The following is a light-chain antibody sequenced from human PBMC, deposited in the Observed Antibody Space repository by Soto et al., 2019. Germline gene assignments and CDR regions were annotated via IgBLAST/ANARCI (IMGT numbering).Light chain of an antibody. Sequence: DIQMNQSPTSVSASVGDRVTIACRASQTISNWVAWYQQKPGKAPELLIYSASTLLPGVPSRFSGSGFVTHFTLTIGSLQTEAFATYSCQQGRSLPRTFGGGTKVEFK. CDR2: SAS. V-gene: IGKV1-12*01. J-gene: IGKJ4*01. CDR3: QQGRSLPRT. CDR1: QTISNW.